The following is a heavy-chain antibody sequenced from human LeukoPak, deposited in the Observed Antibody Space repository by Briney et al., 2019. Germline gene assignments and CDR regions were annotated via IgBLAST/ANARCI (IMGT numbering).Heavy chain of an antibody. Sequence: PGRSLRLSCAASGFTFSSYAMHWVRQAPGKGLEWVAVISYDGSNKYYADSVKGRFTISRDNSKNTLYLQMNSLRAEDTAVYYCARALLKRRGIAEAAETYGRDVGAQGTTVPVPS. D-gene: IGHD6-13*01. CDR2: ISYDGSNK. J-gene: IGHJ6*02. V-gene: IGHV3-30-3*01. CDR1: GFTFSSYA. CDR3: ARALLKRRGIAEAAETYGRDV.